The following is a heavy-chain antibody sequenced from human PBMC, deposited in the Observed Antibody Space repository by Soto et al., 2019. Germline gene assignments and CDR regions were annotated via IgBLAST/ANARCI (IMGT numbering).Heavy chain of an antibody. V-gene: IGHV3-30*18. CDR1: GFTFSSYG. Sequence: GGSLRLSCAASGFTFSSYGMHWVRQAPGKGLEWVAVISYDGSNKYYADSVKGRFTISRDNSKNTLYLQMNSLRAEDTAVYYCAKELFDPLVVTALGFDYWGQGTLVTVSS. D-gene: IGHD2-21*02. J-gene: IGHJ4*02. CDR3: AKELFDPLVVTALGFDY. CDR2: ISYDGSNK.